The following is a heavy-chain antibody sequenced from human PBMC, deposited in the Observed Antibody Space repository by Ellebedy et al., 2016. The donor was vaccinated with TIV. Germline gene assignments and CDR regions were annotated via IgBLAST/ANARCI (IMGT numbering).Heavy chain of an antibody. J-gene: IGHJ4*02. CDR3: AREGSFTSLDY. D-gene: IGHD2-2*01. V-gene: IGHV3-30-3*01. CDR1: GFTFTNYP. Sequence: PGGFLRLSCAASGFTFTNYPMHWVPQAPGKGLEWVTSISRDGSSKYSADSVKGRLSISRDNSKNTLYLQINSLRTEDTAVYYCAREGSFTSLDYWGQGTVVTVSS. CDR2: ISRDGSSK.